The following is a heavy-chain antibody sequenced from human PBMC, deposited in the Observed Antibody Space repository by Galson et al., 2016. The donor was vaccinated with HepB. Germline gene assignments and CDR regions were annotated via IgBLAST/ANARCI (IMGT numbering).Heavy chain of an antibody. J-gene: IGHJ6*02. Sequence: SETLSLTCAVSGGSISSSHWWTWVRQPPGKGLEWIGQIYHSGTTNYRPSLKSRVTISVDTSKNQFSLNLGSVTAADTGVYFCARDGGIRLAYGLDVWGQGTTVTVSS. CDR2: IYHSGTT. CDR1: GGSISSSHW. V-gene: IGHV4-4*02. CDR3: ARDGGIRLAYGLDV. D-gene: IGHD6-13*01.